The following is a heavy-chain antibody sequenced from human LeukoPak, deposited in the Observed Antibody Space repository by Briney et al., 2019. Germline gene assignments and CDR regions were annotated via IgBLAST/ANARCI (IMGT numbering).Heavy chain of an antibody. CDR2: LRFDGSNT. CDR3: ARAGSSSSWYVDY. J-gene: IGHJ4*02. CDR1: GFTFSNSG. D-gene: IGHD6-13*01. Sequence: HPGGSLRRSCAASGFTFSNSGMHWVRQAPGKGLEWVALLRFDGSNTYYADSVKGRFTISRDTSKNTLYLQVNSLRAEDTAVYYCARAGSSSSWYVDYWGQGTLVTVSS. V-gene: IGHV3-30*02.